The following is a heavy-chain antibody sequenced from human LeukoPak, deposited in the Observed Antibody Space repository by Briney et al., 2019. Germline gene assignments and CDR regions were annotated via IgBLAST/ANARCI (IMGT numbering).Heavy chain of an antibody. Sequence: TETLSLTCTVSGGSIISSSSYWGWIRQPPGKGLEWIGSIYYSGSAYYNPSLKSRVTMSVDTSKNQFSLKLSSVTAADTAVYYCARTVELRGGAFDIWGQGTMVTVSS. J-gene: IGHJ3*02. CDR1: GGSIISSSSY. V-gene: IGHV4-39*07. CDR2: IYYSGSA. D-gene: IGHD1-7*01. CDR3: ARTVELRGGAFDI.